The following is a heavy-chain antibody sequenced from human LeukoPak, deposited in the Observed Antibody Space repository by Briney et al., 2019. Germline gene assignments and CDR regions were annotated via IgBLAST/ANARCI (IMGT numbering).Heavy chain of an antibody. Sequence: GRSLRLSCAASGFTFSSYALHWVRQAPGKGLEWVAIISYDGSHKYYADSGRFTISRDNSKTTLYLQMHSQRPGDKATYYCESDERVANILTDYYYYYGMDVWGQGTTVTVSS. D-gene: IGHD3-9*01. J-gene: IGHJ6*02. V-gene: IGHV3-30*04. CDR1: GFTFSSYA. CDR3: ESDERVANILTDYYYYYGMDV. CDR2: ISYDGSHK.